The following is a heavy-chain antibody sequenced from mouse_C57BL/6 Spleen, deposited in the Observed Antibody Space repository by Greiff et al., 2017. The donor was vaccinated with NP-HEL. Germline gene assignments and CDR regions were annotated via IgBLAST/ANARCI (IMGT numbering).Heavy chain of an antibody. CDR2: INPSNGGT. J-gene: IGHJ3*01. D-gene: IGHD1-1*01. CDR3: ARRGYGSSYPAWFAY. V-gene: IGHV1-53*01. CDR1: GYTFTSYW. Sequence: QVQLQQPGTELVKPGASVKLSCKASGYTFTSYWMHWVKRRPGQGLEWIGNINPSNGGTNYNEKFKSKATLTVDKSSSTAYMQLSSLTSEDSAVYYCARRGYGSSYPAWFAYWGQGTLVTVSA.